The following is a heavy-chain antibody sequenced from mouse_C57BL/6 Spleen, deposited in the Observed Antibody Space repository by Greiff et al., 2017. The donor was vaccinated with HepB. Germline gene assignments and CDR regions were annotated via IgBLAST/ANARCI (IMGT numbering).Heavy chain of an antibody. Sequence: QVQLQQPGAELVRPGTSVKLSCKASGYTFTSYWMHWVKQRPGQGLEWIGVIDPSDSYTNYNQKFKGKATLTVDTSSSTAYMQLSSLTSEDSAVYYCARGVRKAWFAYWGQGTLVTVSA. CDR3: ARGVRKAWFAY. J-gene: IGHJ3*01. CDR2: IDPSDSYT. CDR1: GYTFTSYW. D-gene: IGHD2-5*01. V-gene: IGHV1-59*01.